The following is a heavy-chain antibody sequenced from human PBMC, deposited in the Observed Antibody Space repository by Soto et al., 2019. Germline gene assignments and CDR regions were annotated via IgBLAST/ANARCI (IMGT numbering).Heavy chain of an antibody. Sequence: SETLSLTCTVSGGSISSYYWNWIRQPPGKGLEWIGYIYNSGSTNYNPSHKSRVTISIDTSKNQFSLKMRSVTSADTAVYYCARDGVGFDFWGQGTLVTVSS. CDR1: GGSISSYY. D-gene: IGHD2-8*01. CDR2: IYNSGST. J-gene: IGHJ4*02. V-gene: IGHV4-59*01. CDR3: ARDGVGFDF.